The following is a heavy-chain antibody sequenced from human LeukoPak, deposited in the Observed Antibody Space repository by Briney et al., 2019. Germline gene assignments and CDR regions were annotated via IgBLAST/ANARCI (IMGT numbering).Heavy chain of an antibody. Sequence: PSETLSLTCTVSGGPISSNSYYWGRIRQPPGKGREWIGSIYYSGSTYYNPSLKSRVTISVDTSKNQFSLELSSVTAADTAVYYCASALRYDFWSGYYAPRYFDYWGQGTLVTVSS. CDR1: GGPISSNSYY. V-gene: IGHV4-39*07. CDR2: IYYSGST. CDR3: ASALRYDFWSGYYAPRYFDY. D-gene: IGHD3-3*01. J-gene: IGHJ4*02.